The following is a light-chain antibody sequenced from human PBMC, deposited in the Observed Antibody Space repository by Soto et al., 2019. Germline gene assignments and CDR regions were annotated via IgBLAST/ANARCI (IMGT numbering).Light chain of an antibody. V-gene: IGKV4-1*01. Sequence: DIVMTQSPDSLAVSLGERATLNCKSSQSVLYSSNNKNFLAWYQQKPGQPPKLLIYWASARESGVPDRFSGSGSGTDFTLTISSLQAEDVAVYYCQQYYTTPYTFGQGTKPEIK. CDR3: QQYYTTPYT. CDR2: WAS. CDR1: QSVLYSSNNKNF. J-gene: IGKJ2*01.